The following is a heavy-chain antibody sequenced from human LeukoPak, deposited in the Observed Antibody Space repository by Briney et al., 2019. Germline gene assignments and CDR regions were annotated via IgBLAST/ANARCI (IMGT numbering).Heavy chain of an antibody. CDR2: SNPSGDST. V-gene: IGHV1-46*01. CDR3: ARGPHLSRVAKGYFQH. Sequence: ASVKVSCKASGYTFTNYYIHWVRQAPGHGLEWLGISNPSGDSTNYAQKFQGRVTMTRDTSISTAYMELSRLRSDDTAVYYCARGPHLSRVAKGYFQHWGQGTLVTVSS. D-gene: IGHD3-3*01. CDR1: GYTFTNYY. J-gene: IGHJ1*01.